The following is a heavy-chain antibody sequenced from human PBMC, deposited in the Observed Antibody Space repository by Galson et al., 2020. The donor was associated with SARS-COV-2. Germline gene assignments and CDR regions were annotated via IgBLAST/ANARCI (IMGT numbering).Heavy chain of an antibody. CDR1: GFTFSSYE. V-gene: IGHV3-48*03. CDR3: ASPYLAAASFFGAFDV. D-gene: IGHD2-15*01. J-gene: IGHJ3*01. CDR2: ISSGGTNI. Sequence: GESLKISCARSGFTFSSYEMNWVRQAPGKGLEWVSYISSGGTNIYYAESVKGRFTISRDNAKNSLYLQMTSLRAEDTAVYYCASPYLAAASFFGAFDVWGLGTMVTVSS.